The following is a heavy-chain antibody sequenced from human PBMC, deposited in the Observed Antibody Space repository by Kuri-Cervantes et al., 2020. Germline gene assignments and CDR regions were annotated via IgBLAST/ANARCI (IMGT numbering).Heavy chain of an antibody. J-gene: IGHJ3*02. D-gene: IGHD2-21*02. Sequence: GGSLRPSCAASGFTFSSYSMNWVRQAPGKGLEWVSYISSSSSTIYYADSVKGRFTISRDNAKNSLYLQMNSLRDEDTAVYYCARDVAYCGGDCYSGDAFDIWGQGTMVTVSS. CDR1: GFTFSSYS. V-gene: IGHV3-48*02. CDR3: ARDVAYCGGDCYSGDAFDI. CDR2: ISSSSSTI.